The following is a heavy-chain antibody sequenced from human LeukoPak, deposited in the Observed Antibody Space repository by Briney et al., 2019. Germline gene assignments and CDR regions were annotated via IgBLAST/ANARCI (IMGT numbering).Heavy chain of an antibody. CDR1: GFTFSSYA. J-gene: IGHJ6*02. D-gene: IGHD3-22*01. Sequence: GGFLRLSCAASGFTFSSYAMSWVRQAPGKGLEWVSAISGSGGSTYYADSVKGRFTISRDNSKNTLYLQMNSLRAEDTAVYYCAKHRAMIVENGMDVWGQGTTVTVPS. CDR3: AKHRAMIVENGMDV. V-gene: IGHV3-23*01. CDR2: ISGSGGST.